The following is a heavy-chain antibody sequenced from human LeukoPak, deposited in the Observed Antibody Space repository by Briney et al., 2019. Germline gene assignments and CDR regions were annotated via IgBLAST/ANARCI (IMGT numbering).Heavy chain of an antibody. Sequence: PSETLSLTCTVSGGSISSYYWSWIRQPPGKGLEWIGYIYYSGSTNYNPSLKSRVTISVDTSKNQFSLKLSSVTAADTAVYYCAREAARLRSAPYYYYGMDVWGQGTTVTVSS. CDR1: GGSISSYY. J-gene: IGHJ6*02. D-gene: IGHD6-6*01. CDR3: AREAARLRSAPYYYYGMDV. CDR2: IYYSGST. V-gene: IGHV4-59*01.